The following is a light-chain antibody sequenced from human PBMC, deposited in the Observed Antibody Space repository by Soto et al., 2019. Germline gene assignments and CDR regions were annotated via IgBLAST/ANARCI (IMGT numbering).Light chain of an antibody. CDR1: SSDVGGYNY. Sequence: QSALTQPASVSGSPGQSITISCTGTSSDVGGYNYVSWYQQHPGKAPKLMIYEVSNRPSGVSNRFSGSKSGNTASLTISGLQAEDEADYYCSSYTSSSTCRVFGGGTQLTVL. CDR3: SSYTSSSTCRV. J-gene: IGLJ2*01. V-gene: IGLV2-14*01. CDR2: EVS.